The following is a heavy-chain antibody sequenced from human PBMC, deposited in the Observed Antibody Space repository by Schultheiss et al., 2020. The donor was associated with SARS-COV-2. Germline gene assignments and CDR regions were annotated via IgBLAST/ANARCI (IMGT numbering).Heavy chain of an antibody. Sequence: GGSLRLSCAASGFTFSSYAMSWVRQAPGKGLEWVAVISYDGSNKYYADSVKGRFTISRDNSKNTLYLQMNSLRAEDTAVYYCAKDYDYYYDSSGYSDWGQGTLVTVSS. D-gene: IGHD3-22*01. CDR1: GFTFSSYA. CDR3: AKDYDYYYDSSGYSD. CDR2: ISYDGSNK. V-gene: IGHV3-30-3*01. J-gene: IGHJ4*02.